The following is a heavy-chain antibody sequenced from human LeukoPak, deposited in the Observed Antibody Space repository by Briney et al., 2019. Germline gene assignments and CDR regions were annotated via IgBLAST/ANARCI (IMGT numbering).Heavy chain of an antibody. CDR3: ARDLPAGMAARPPYQLDY. CDR2: ISVYNGDT. J-gene: IGHJ4*02. Sequence: GASVKASCKASDHTFTTYGITWVRQVPGQGLEWMGWISVYNGDTKYAQKFQGRVTLTTETSTSTVYMELRSLKSDDTAVYYCARDLPAGMAARPPYQLDYWGQGTRVTVSS. D-gene: IGHD6-6*01. V-gene: IGHV1-18*01. CDR1: DHTFTTYG.